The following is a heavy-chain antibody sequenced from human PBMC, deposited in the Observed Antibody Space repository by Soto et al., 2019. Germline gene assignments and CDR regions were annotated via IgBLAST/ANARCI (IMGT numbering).Heavy chain of an antibody. J-gene: IGHJ4*02. CDR1: GFTFSSYA. Sequence: PGGSLRLSCAASGFTFSSYAMHWVRQAPGKGLEWVAVISYDGSNKYYADSVKGRFTISRDNSKNTLYLQMNSLRAEDTAVYYCARDVRDILPDLAYCGGDCYSLFDYWGQGTLVTVSS. CDR3: ARDVRDILPDLAYCGGDCYSLFDY. D-gene: IGHD2-21*02. CDR2: ISYDGSNK. V-gene: IGHV3-30-3*01.